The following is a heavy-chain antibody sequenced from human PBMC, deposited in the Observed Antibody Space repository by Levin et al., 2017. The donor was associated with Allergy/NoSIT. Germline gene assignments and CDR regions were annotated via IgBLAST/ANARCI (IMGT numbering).Heavy chain of an antibody. CDR1: GYSFTSYW. V-gene: IGHV5-51*01. D-gene: IGHD2-15*01. CDR2: IYPGDSDT. J-gene: IGHJ4*02. CDR3: ARHSGGSCYSVDY. Sequence: GGSLRLSCKGSGYSFTSYWIGWVRQMPGKGLEWMGIIYPGDSDTRYSPSFQGQVTISADKSISTAYLQWSSLKASDTAMYYCARHSGGSCYSVDYWGQGTLVTVSS.